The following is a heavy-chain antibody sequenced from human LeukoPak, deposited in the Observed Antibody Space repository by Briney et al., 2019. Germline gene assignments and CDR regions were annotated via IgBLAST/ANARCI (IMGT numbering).Heavy chain of an antibody. J-gene: IGHJ4*02. Sequence: GGSLRLSCAASGFTFSSYSMNWVRQAPGKGLEWVSSISSSSTYIHYADSVKGRFTISRDNAKNTLDLQMNSLRAEDTAIYYCARVILYSSGWYAGNDYWGQGTLVTVSS. CDR2: ISSSSTYI. CDR1: GFTFSSYS. D-gene: IGHD6-19*01. CDR3: ARVILYSSGWYAGNDY. V-gene: IGHV3-21*01.